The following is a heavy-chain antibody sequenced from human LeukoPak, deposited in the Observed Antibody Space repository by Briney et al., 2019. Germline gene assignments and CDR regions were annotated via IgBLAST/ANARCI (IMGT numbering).Heavy chain of an antibody. D-gene: IGHD3-16*02. CDR3: SIATTIDGYHYAMGV. CDR2: ISFDGSQK. J-gene: IGHJ6*02. V-gene: IGHV3-33*08. Sequence: GGSLRLSCAASGFTFSSYSMNWVRQAPGKGLEWVALISFDGSQKYYADSVKGRFTISRDNSKSTVYLQMNSLRAEDTAVYYCSIATTIDGYHYAMGVWGQGTTVTVSS. CDR1: GFTFSSYS.